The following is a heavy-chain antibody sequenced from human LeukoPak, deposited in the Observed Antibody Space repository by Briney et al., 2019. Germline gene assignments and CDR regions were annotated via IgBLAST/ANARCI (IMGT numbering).Heavy chain of an antibody. D-gene: IGHD6-19*01. CDR1: GGSISSYY. Sequence: SETLSLTCTVSGGSISSYYWSWIRQPAGKGLEWIGRIYTSGSTSYNPSLKSRVTMSGDTSKNQFSLTLRSVTAADTAVYFCANTVPGTGYFDYWGRGTLVTVSS. CDR3: ANTVPGTGYFDY. CDR2: IYTSGST. J-gene: IGHJ4*02. V-gene: IGHV4-4*07.